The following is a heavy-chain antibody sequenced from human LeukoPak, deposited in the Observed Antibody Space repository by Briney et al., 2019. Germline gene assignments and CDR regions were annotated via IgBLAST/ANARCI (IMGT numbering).Heavy chain of an antibody. D-gene: IGHD6-13*01. Sequence: SETLSLTCTVSGGSISSGSYYWSWIRQPAGKGLEWIGRIYTSGSTNYNPSLKSRVTISVDTSKNQFSLKLSSVTAADTAVYYCAREVGAIAAAGTRYYYYMDVWGKGTTVTISS. CDR1: GGSISSGSYY. J-gene: IGHJ6*03. CDR2: IYTSGST. V-gene: IGHV4-61*02. CDR3: AREVGAIAAAGTRYYYYMDV.